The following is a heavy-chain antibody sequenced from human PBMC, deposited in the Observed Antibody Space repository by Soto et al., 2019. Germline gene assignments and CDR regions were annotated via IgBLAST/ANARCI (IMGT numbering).Heavy chain of an antibody. CDR3: SRVHGSQTASDH. V-gene: IGHV5-51*03. D-gene: IGHD5-12*01. J-gene: IGHJ4*02. CDR1: GYPFTTYW. Sequence: EVQLVQSGAEVKKPGESLKISCQISGYPFTTYWIGWVRQMPGKGLEWMGKIYPPDSDTRYSPSFQGQVTMSVDKSISTAYLQWSSLKASVTAMYYRSRVHGSQTASDHWGQGTLVAVSS. CDR2: IYPPDSDT.